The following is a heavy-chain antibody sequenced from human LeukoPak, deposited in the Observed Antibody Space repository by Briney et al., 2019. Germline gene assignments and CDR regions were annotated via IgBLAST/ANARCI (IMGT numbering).Heavy chain of an antibody. D-gene: IGHD2-8*02. Sequence: PSETLSLTCTVSGDSIGTYFWNWIRQSAGEGLEWIGHVYDGGRTNYNPSLKGRVTISVDTSRTLFSLRLSSVTAADPAIYYCARDFVETGVVGFDMWGQGTMVTVSS. CDR3: ARDFVETGVVGFDM. CDR2: VYDGGRT. J-gene: IGHJ3*02. V-gene: IGHV4-4*07. CDR1: GDSIGTYF.